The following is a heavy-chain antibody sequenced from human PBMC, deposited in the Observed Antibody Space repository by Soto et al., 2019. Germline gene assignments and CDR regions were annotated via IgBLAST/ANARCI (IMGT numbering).Heavy chain of an antibody. Sequence: PSETLSLTCSVSGVSVTGYYWTWIRHSPGKGLERIGYVYHTGNTYYNPSLKSRVTISLDTSKNQVSLRLRSVTAADTAVYYCAREQYNWKLWGQGTLVTVS. J-gene: IGHJ4*02. CDR2: VYHTGNT. CDR1: GVSVTGYY. CDR3: AREQYNWKL. V-gene: IGHV4-59*02. D-gene: IGHD1-20*01.